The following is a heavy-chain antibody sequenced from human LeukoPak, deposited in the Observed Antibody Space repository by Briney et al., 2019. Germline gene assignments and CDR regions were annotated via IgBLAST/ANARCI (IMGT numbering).Heavy chain of an antibody. D-gene: IGHD3-3*02. CDR1: GFTFSSYS. Sequence: PGGSLRLSCAASGFTFSSYSMNWVRQAPGKGLEWVAVIWYDGSNKYYADSVKGRFTISRDNSKNTLSLQMNSLRAEDTAVYYCARELSQSFDYWGQGTLVTVSS. J-gene: IGHJ4*02. V-gene: IGHV3-33*08. CDR3: ARELSQSFDY. CDR2: IWYDGSNK.